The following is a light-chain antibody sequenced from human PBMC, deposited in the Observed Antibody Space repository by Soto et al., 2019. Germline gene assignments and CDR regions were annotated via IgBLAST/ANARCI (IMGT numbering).Light chain of an antibody. CDR1: QSISDW. Sequence: DIPMTQSPYTLSTSLGARVTITCRASQSISDWLAWYQQKPGKAPNLLIYDASTLESGVPSRFSGSGSGTEFTLTISSLQPDDFATYYCHQYNSYSQTFGQGTKVDI. J-gene: IGKJ1*01. V-gene: IGKV1-5*01. CDR2: DAS. CDR3: HQYNSYSQT.